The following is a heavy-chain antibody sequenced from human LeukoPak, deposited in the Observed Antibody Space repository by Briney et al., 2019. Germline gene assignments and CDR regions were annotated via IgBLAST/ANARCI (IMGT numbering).Heavy chain of an antibody. CDR1: GFTFSSYA. J-gene: IGHJ4*02. CDR3: AKARPLFTSIVALRAVRGHAVFDY. Sequence: GGSLRLSCAASGFTFSSYAMSWVRQAPGKGLGWVSAISGSGGSTYYADSVKGRFTISRDNSKNTLYLQMNSLRAEDTAVYYCAKARPLFTSIVALRAVRGHAVFDYWGQGTLVTVSS. CDR2: ISGSGGST. D-gene: IGHD3-10*01. V-gene: IGHV3-23*01.